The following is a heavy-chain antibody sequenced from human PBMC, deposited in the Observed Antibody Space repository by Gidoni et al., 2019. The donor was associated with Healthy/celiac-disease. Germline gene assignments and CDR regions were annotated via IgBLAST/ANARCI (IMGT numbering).Heavy chain of an antibody. Sequence: QVQLVESGGGVVQPGRSLRLSCAASGFTFSSYGMHWVRQAPGKGLEWVAVISYDGSNKYYADSVKGRFTISRDNSKNTLYLQMNSLRAEDTAVYYCAKLFGTAAGTLNTFDYWGQGTLVTVSS. V-gene: IGHV3-30*18. CDR1: GFTFSSYG. CDR3: AKLFGTAAGTLNTFDY. CDR2: ISYDGSNK. D-gene: IGHD6-13*01. J-gene: IGHJ4*02.